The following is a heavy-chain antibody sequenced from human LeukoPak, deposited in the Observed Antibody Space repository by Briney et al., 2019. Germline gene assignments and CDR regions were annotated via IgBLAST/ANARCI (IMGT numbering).Heavy chain of an antibody. V-gene: IGHV4-59*01. Sequence: PSETLSLTCTVSGGSMTDYYWSWIRQPPGKGLEWLGYIHSTGSTNYNPSLKGRVTISVDTSKKQFSLKLRSVTAADTAVYYCARDVYDSSGYYLLGDNWGQGTLVTVSS. D-gene: IGHD3-22*01. J-gene: IGHJ4*02. CDR1: GGSMTDYY. CDR3: ARDVYDSSGYYLLGDN. CDR2: IHSTGST.